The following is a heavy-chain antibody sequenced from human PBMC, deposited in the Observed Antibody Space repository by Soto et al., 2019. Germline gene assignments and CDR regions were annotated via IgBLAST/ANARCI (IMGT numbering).Heavy chain of an antibody. V-gene: IGHV3-30*18. CDR2: ISFDGTNG. Sequence: QVQLVESGGGVVQPGRSLRLSCASSGFSFSSYGMRWVRQAPGKGLEWVAAISFDGTNGYYADSVKGRFTISRDNSENTLYLQMNSLRPEDTAVYYCAKDGNWELLHSTGMDVWGQGTTVTVSS. CDR3: AKDGNWELLHSTGMDV. CDR1: GFSFSSYG. J-gene: IGHJ6*02. D-gene: IGHD1-26*01.